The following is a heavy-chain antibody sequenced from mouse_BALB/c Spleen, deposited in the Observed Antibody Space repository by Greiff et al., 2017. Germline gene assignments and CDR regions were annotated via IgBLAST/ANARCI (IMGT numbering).Heavy chain of an antibody. CDR1: GYSITSDYA. V-gene: IGHV3-2*02. J-gene: IGHJ2*01. CDR3: ARSGGYDVFDY. CDR2: ISYSGST. Sequence: EVMLVESGPGLVKPSQSLSLTCTVTGYSITSDYAWNWIRQFPGNKLEWMGYISYSGSTSYNPSLKSRISITRDTSKNQFFLQLNSVTTEDTATYYCARSGGYDVFDYWGQGTTLTVSS. D-gene: IGHD2-2*01.